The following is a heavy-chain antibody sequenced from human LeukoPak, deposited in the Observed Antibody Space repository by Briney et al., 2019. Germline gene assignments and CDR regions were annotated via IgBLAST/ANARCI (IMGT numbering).Heavy chain of an antibody. Sequence: GGSLRLSCAASGFTFSSYAMSWVRQAPAKGLEWVAHMNGDGSQIYYMDFVKGRFTISRDNAKNSLYLQMNGLRAEDTAVYCVAWGNSGNSWGQGTMVIVSS. CDR1: GFTFSSYA. CDR3: AWGNSGNS. D-gene: IGHD1-26*01. CDR2: MNGDGSQI. J-gene: IGHJ3*01. V-gene: IGHV3-7*01.